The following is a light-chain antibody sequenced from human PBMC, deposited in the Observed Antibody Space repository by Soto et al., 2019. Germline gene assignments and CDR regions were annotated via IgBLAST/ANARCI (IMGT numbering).Light chain of an antibody. CDR1: QGISSG. Sequence: DIQMTQSPSTLSAPVGDRVTITCRASQGISSGLAWYQQKPGKAPKLLIYDASSLESGVPSRFSGSGSGTEFALTISSLQPDDFPTYYCQQYNSYPYTFGQGTKLEIK. CDR3: QQYNSYPYT. CDR2: DAS. J-gene: IGKJ2*01. V-gene: IGKV1-5*01.